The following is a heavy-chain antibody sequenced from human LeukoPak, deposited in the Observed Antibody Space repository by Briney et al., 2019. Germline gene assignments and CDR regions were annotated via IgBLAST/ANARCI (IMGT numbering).Heavy chain of an antibody. D-gene: IGHD6-13*01. CDR3: AKAASSSWPSYYYGMDA. J-gene: IGHJ6*02. CDR2: ITGSGGNT. CDR1: VFIFSSYS. Sequence: GGSLRLSCAASVFIFSSYSMSWVRQAPGKGLEWVSVITGSGGNTYYADSVKGRFTISKDNSKNTVYLQMSSLRVDDTAVYYCAKAASSSWPSYYYGMDAWGQGTTVTVSS. V-gene: IGHV3-23*01.